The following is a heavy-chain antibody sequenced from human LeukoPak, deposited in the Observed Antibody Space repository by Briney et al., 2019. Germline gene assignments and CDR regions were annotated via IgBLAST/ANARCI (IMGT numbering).Heavy chain of an antibody. V-gene: IGHV4-34*01. CDR1: GGSFSGYF. CDR3: ARDHYGSDNISWFGP. J-gene: IGHJ5*02. CDR2: INHSGST. D-gene: IGHD3-10*01. Sequence: SETLSLTCAVYGGSFSGYFWSWIRQPPGKGLEWIGEINHSGSTNYNPSLKSRVTISVDTSKNQFSLRLSSVTAADTAVYYCARDHYGSDNISWFGPWGQGTLVTVSS.